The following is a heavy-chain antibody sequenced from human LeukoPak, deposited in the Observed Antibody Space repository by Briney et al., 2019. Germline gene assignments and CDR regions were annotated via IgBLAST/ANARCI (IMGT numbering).Heavy chain of an antibody. CDR3: ARDIDSSWSFDY. V-gene: IGHV4-39*07. Sequence: SSETLSLTCTVSGGSISSSSYYWGWIRQPPGKGLEWIGSIYYSGSTYYNPSLKSRVTISVDRSKTQFSLKLSSVTAADTDVSYCARDIDSSWSFDYWGQGTLVTVSS. CDR1: GGSISSSSYY. CDR2: IYYSGST. J-gene: IGHJ4*02. D-gene: IGHD6-6*01.